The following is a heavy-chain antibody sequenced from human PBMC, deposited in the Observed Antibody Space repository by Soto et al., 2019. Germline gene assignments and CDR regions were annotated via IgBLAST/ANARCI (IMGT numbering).Heavy chain of an antibody. J-gene: IGHJ5*02. CDR2: MNPNSGNT. Sequence: GASVKVSCKASGYTFTSYDINWVRQATGQGLEWMGWMNPNSGNTGYAQKFQGRVTMTRNTSISTAYMELSSLRSEDTAVYYCAISGLMVYAIQGRWFDPWGQGTLVTVSS. CDR3: AISGLMVYAIQGRWFDP. V-gene: IGHV1-8*01. D-gene: IGHD2-8*01. CDR1: GYTFTSYD.